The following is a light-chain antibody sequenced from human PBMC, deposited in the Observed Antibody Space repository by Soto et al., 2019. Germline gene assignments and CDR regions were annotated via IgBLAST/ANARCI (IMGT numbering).Light chain of an antibody. V-gene: IGKV2-30*01. CDR1: PSPVSSDGDAY. CDR3: LQGTHFPPWT. Sequence: DVVMTQSPLSWSVTLGQSASISCRSSPSPVSSDGDAYLNWFHQRPGQSPRRLMYKVSDRDSGVPDRFSGNGSGTYFTLTINKVEAEDIGVYYCLQGTHFPPWTFGQGTKV. J-gene: IGKJ1*01. CDR2: KVS.